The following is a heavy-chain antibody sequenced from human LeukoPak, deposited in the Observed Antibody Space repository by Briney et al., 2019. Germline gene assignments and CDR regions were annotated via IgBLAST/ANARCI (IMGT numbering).Heavy chain of an antibody. D-gene: IGHD2-21*01. J-gene: IGHJ4*02. Sequence: GGSLRLFCLACGFTFNNYALHWVRESPGKGLDWVAVISHDGCHKNLADSVKGRFTIARDNSKNTLDLQMNNLRPEDTAVFYCARDGYAGGGAYYPSRAHFDSWGRGTLVIVSS. CDR1: GFTFNNYA. CDR2: ISHDGCHK. V-gene: IGHV3-30*01. CDR3: ARDGYAGGGAYYPSRAHFDS.